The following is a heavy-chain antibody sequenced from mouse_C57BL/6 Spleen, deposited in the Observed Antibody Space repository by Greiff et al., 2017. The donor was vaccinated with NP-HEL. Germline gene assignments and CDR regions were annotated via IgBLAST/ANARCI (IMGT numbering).Heavy chain of an antibody. CDR2: INPNYGTT. V-gene: IGHV1-39*01. Sequence: VHVKQSGPELVKPGASVKISCKASGYSFTDYNMNWVKQSNGKSLEWIGVINPNYGTTSYNQKFKGKATLTVDQSSSTAYMQLNSLTSEDSAVYYCARGIYYDYDGDYFDYWGQGTTLTVSS. J-gene: IGHJ2*01. CDR3: ARGIYYDYDGDYFDY. CDR1: GYSFTDYN. D-gene: IGHD2-4*01.